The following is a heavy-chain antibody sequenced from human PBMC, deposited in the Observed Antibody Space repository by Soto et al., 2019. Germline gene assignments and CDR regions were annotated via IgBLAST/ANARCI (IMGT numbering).Heavy chain of an antibody. CDR2: ISSNGGST. J-gene: IGHJ4*02. D-gene: IGHD6-6*01. CDR3: VKGAYWQLVRGGARGYFDY. CDR1: GFTFSSYA. V-gene: IGHV3-64D*06. Sequence: GGSLRLSCSASGFTFSSYAMHWVRQAPGKGLEYVSAISSNGGSTYYADSVKGRFTISRDNSKNTLYLQMSSLRAEDTAVYYCVKGAYWQLVRGGARGYFDYWGQGTLVTASS.